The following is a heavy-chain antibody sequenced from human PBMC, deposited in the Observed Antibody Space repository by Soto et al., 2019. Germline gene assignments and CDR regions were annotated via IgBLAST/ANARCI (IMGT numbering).Heavy chain of an antibody. V-gene: IGHV3-48*01. J-gene: IGHJ6*03. D-gene: IGHD3-3*01. CDR3: ASGTYYDFWSGYAGNYMDV. CDR2: ISSSSSTI. Sequence: GGSLRLSCAASGFTFSSYSMNWVRQAPGKGLEWVSYISSSSSTIYYADSVKGRFTISRDNAKNSLYLQMNSLRAEDTAVYYCASGTYYDFWSGYAGNYMDVWGKGTTVTVSS. CDR1: GFTFSSYS.